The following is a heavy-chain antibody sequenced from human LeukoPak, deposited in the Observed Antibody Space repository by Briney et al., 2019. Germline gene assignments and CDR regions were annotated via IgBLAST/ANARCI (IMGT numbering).Heavy chain of an antibody. D-gene: IGHD2-2*01. V-gene: IGHV4-39*01. J-gene: IGHJ3*02. CDR2: VYYTGGT. Sequence: SETLSLTCSVSGGSITRSQYYWGWGRPPPGEGVEWVGGVYYTGGTSYTPSPRSRVSLSVDTSKHQFSLRLTSVTAADTAMYYCAWALVAPAPPLFNIWGQGTIVTVSS. CDR3: AWALVAPAPPLFNI. CDR1: GGSITRSQYY.